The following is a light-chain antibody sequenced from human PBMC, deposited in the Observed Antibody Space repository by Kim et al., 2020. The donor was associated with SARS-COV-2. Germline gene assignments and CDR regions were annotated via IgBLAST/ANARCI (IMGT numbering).Light chain of an antibody. V-gene: IGKV3-20*01. Sequence: EIVLTQSPGTLSLSPGETATLSCRASQSIGNTYLAWYQQKHGQAPRLLVYGVSSRATGIPDRFSGTGSGTDFALIINRLEAEDFAVYFCQQYRTPPWTFGPGNKLEI. CDR3: QQYRTPPWT. J-gene: IGKJ1*01. CDR2: GVS. CDR1: QSIGNTY.